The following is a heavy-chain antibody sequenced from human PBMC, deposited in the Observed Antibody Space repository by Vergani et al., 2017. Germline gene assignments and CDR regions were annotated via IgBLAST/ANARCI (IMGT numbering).Heavy chain of an antibody. CDR2: IKQDGSEK. J-gene: IGHJ6*03. CDR3: ASLGQAAAGNCYCCYMDV. CDR1: GFTFSSYW. V-gene: IGHV3-7*01. D-gene: IGHD6-13*01. Sequence: EVQLVESGGGLVQPGGSLRLSCAASGFTFSSYWMSWVRQAPGKGLEWVANIKQDGSEKYYVDSVKGRFTISRDNAKNSLYLQMNSLRAEDTAVYYCASLGQAAAGNCYCCYMDVWGKRTVITVSS.